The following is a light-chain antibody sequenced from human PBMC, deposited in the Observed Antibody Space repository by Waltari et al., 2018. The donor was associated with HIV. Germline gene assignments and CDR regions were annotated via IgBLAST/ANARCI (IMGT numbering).Light chain of an antibody. CDR1: SSYVGVYNL. CDR2: EVS. V-gene: IGLV2-23*02. Sequence: QSALTQPASVSGSPGKSITISSTGTSSYVGVYNLFTWYRQHPGKAPKLMFYEVSKRPSGVSNRFSGSKSGNTASLTISGLQAEDEADYYCCSYAGRVVFGGGTKLTVL. J-gene: IGLJ2*01. CDR3: CSYAGRVV.